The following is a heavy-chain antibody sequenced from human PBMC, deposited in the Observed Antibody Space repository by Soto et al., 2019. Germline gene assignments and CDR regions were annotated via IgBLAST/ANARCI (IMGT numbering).Heavy chain of an antibody. J-gene: IGHJ4*02. V-gene: IGHV3-15*01. D-gene: IGHD4-17*01. CDR2: IKSKTAGVTT. CDR3: TSLYYGY. Sequence: PXGSLRLPFSASEFTFTNAWMSWVRQAPGKGLEWVGRIKSKTAGVTTDYAAPVQGRFTISRDESRNTLYLQMNSLKTEDTAVYYCTSLYYGYWGQGTLVTVSS. CDR1: EFTFTNAW.